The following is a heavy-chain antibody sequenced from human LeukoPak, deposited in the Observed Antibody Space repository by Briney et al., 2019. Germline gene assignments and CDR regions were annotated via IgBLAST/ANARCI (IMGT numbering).Heavy chain of an antibody. Sequence: ASVKVSCKASGGTFSSYAISWVRQAPGQGLEWMGGIIPIFGTANYAQKFQGRVTLTADESTSTASMELSSLRSEDTAVYYCARADVYAVYYYMDVWGKGTTVTVSS. CDR1: GGTFSSYA. CDR3: ARADVYAVYYYMDV. CDR2: IIPIFGTA. J-gene: IGHJ6*03. V-gene: IGHV1-69*13. D-gene: IGHD5/OR15-5a*01.